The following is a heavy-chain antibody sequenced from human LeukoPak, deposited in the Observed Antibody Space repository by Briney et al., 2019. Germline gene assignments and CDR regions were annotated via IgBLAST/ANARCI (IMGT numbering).Heavy chain of an antibody. CDR2: VSTSGGCT. D-gene: IGHD3-9*01. CDR3: AQRYDSESLAPVQN. CDR1: GFTLSSYW. Sequence: AGSQRLSCAASGFTLSSYWRSWVRQAPGKGLEWVSTVSTSGGCTYYAYSVEGRLTISKDNSKKTLYLQSNSLAAEATAVYYCAQRYDSESLAPVQNWGQGPLVTVSS. J-gene: IGHJ4*02. V-gene: IGHV3-23*01.